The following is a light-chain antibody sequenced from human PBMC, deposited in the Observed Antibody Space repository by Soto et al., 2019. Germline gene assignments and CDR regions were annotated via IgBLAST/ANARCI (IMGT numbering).Light chain of an antibody. J-gene: IGKJ2*01. Sequence: DIVLTQSPATLSLSPGERATLSCRASQSVSSYLAWYQQKPGQAPRLLMYDASNRATGIPARFSGSGSGTDFTLTISTLEPEDSAVYYCQQRSNWPPTFGPGTKLEIK. CDR3: QQRSNWPPT. CDR2: DAS. CDR1: QSVSSY. V-gene: IGKV3-11*01.